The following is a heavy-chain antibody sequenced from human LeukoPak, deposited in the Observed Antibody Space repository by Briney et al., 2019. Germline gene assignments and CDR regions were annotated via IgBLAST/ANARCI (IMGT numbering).Heavy chain of an antibody. CDR1: GGSISSYY. CDR2: IYYSGST. V-gene: IGHV4-59*08. J-gene: IGHJ3*02. D-gene: IGHD3-16*01. CDR3: ARGGERTAFDI. Sequence: SETLSLTCTVSGGSISSYYWSWIRQPPGKGLEWIGYIYYSGSTNYNPSLKSRVTISVDTSKNQFSLKLSSVTAADTAVYYCARGGERTAFDIWGQGTMVAVSS.